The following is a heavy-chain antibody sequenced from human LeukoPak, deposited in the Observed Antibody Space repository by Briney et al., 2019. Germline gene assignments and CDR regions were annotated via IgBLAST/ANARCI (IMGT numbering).Heavy chain of an antibody. CDR3: ARNGGQDIVVVPAAMRAYYYYGMDV. Sequence: GGSLRLSCAASGFTFSSYSMNWVRQAPGKGLEWVSSISSSSSYIYYADSVKGRFTISRDNAKNSLYLQMNSLRVEDTAVYYCARNGGQDIVVVPAAMRAYYYYGMDVWGQGTTVTVSS. J-gene: IGHJ6*02. CDR2: ISSSSSYI. CDR1: GFTFSSYS. V-gene: IGHV3-21*01. D-gene: IGHD2-2*01.